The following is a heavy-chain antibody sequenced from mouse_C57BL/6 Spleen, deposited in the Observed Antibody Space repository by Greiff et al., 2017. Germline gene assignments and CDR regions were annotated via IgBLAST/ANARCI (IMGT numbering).Heavy chain of an antibody. Sequence: DVMLVESGGGLVKPGGSLKLSCAASGFTFSDYGMHWVRQAPEKGLEWVAYISSGSSTIYYADTVKGRFTISRDNAKNTLFLQMTSLRSEDTAMYYCARRRYWDGSYFDYWGQGTTLTVSS. CDR3: ARRRYWDGSYFDY. CDR1: GFTFSDYG. V-gene: IGHV5-17*01. J-gene: IGHJ2*01. CDR2: ISSGSSTI. D-gene: IGHD4-1*01.